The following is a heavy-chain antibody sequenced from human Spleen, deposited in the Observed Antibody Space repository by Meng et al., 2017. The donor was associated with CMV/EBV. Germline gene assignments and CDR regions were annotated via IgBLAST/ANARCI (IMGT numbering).Heavy chain of an antibody. Sequence: GESLKISCAASGFTFRDYYMSWIRQAPGTGLEWVSYIGPSGSTINYADSVKGRLTISRDNAKNSLYLQMSSLRAEDTAVYYCARAPSYCGSISCHSYYYYGLDVWGQGTTVTVSS. D-gene: IGHD2-2*01. CDR2: IGPSGSTI. V-gene: IGHV3-11*04. J-gene: IGHJ6*02. CDR1: GFTFRDYY. CDR3: ARAPSYCGSISCHSYYYYGLDV.